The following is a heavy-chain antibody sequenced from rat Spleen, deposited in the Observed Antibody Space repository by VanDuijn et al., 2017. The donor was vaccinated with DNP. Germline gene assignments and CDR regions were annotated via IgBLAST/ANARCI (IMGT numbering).Heavy chain of an antibody. Sequence: QVQLKESGPGLVQPSETLSLTCTVSGFSLTSYAVSWVRQPPGKGLEWIAAISSGENTYYNPALKSRLSISRDTSKSQVLLKMNSLQTEDTAMYFCARSGNYGNYYTMDAWGQGTSVTVSS. V-gene: IGHV2S12*01. J-gene: IGHJ4*01. CDR1: GFSLTSYA. D-gene: IGHD1-11*01. CDR2: ISSGENT. CDR3: ARSGNYGNYYTMDA.